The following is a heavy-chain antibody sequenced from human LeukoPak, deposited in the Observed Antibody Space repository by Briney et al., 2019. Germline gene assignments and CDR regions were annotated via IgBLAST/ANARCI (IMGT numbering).Heavy chain of an antibody. CDR3: ARRPAADRPGHYDY. V-gene: IGHV4-61*08. D-gene: IGHD6-6*01. J-gene: IGHJ4*01. CDR1: GVSISSGDYY. Sequence: SETLSLTCTVSGVSISSGDYYWSWLRHPPGKRLEWSGEINHSGSANYHPPLETRVIISVDTSKNQVSLKLTSVTAADMAVYYCARRPAADRPGHYDYGGDGILVTVSS. CDR2: INHSGSA.